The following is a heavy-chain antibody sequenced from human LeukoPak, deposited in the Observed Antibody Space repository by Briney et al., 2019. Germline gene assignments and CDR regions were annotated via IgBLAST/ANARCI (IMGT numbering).Heavy chain of an antibody. J-gene: IGHJ4*02. CDR3: AKSRMYYDFWSGYFDY. CDR1: GFTFSSYA. Sequence: GGSLRLSCAASGFTFSSYAMSWVRQAPGKGLEWVSAISGSGGSTYYADSVKGRFTISRDNSKNTLYLQMNSLRAEDTAVYYCAKSRMYYDFWSGYFDYWGQGTLVTVS. V-gene: IGHV3-23*01. D-gene: IGHD3-3*01. CDR2: ISGSGGST.